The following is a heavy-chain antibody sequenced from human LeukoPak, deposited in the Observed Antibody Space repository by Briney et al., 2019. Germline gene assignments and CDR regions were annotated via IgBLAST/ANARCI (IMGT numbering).Heavy chain of an antibody. CDR3: AALVDYYDSSGYFVDY. Sequence: GTSVKVSCKASGFTFTRSAMQWVRQARGQRIDWIGWIVLGSGNTNYTQKFQERVTISRDMSTSTACMELGGLRSGDTVVYYCAALVDYYDSSGYFVDYWGEGPLDSVS. V-gene: IGHV1-58*02. D-gene: IGHD3-22*01. CDR1: GFTFTRSA. J-gene: IGHJ4*02. CDR2: IVLGSGNT.